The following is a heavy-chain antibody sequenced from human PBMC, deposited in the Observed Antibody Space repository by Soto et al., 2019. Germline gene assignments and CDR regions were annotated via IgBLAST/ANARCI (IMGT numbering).Heavy chain of an antibody. V-gene: IGHV1-69*01. Sequence: SVKVSCKASGGTFSSYAISWVRQAPVQGLEWMGGIIPIFGTANYAQKSQGRVTITADESTSTAYMELSSLRSEDTAVYYCARGSSQLDYYYYGMDVWGQGTTVTVSS. CDR1: GGTFSSYA. D-gene: IGHD2-2*01. CDR2: IIPIFGTA. J-gene: IGHJ6*02. CDR3: ARGSSQLDYYYYGMDV.